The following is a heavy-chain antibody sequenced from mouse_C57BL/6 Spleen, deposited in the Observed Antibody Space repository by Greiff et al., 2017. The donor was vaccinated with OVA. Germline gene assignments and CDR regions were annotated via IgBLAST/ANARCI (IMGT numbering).Heavy chain of an antibody. CDR1: GFTFTDYN. V-gene: IGHV1-18*01. CDR2: INPNNGGT. J-gene: IGHJ4*01. D-gene: IGHD2-3*01. CDR3: ARWDGYLYYAMDY. Sequence: VQLQQSGPELVKPGASVKIPCKASGFTFTDYNMAWVKQSHGKSLEWIGNINPNNGGTIYTQKFKGKATLTVDTSSSTAYMELRSLTSEDTAVYYCARWDGYLYYAMDYWGQGTSVTVSS.